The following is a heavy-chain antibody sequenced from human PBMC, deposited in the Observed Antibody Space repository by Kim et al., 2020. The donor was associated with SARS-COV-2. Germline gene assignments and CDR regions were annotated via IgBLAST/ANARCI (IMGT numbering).Heavy chain of an antibody. Sequence: GGSLRLSCAASGFTFSSYAMSWVRQAPGKGLEWVSAISGSGGSTYYADSVKGRFTISRDNSKNTLYLQMNSLRAEDTAVYYCANWAFGFLEWPIPRLDYFDYWGQGTLVTVSS. CDR3: ANWAFGFLEWPIPRLDYFDY. J-gene: IGHJ4*02. CDR1: GFTFSSYA. V-gene: IGHV3-23*01. D-gene: IGHD3-3*01. CDR2: ISGSGGST.